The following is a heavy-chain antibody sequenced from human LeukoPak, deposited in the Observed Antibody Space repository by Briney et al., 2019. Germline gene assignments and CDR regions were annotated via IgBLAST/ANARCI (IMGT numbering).Heavy chain of an antibody. CDR1: GGSISSSSYY. V-gene: IGHV4-61*05. D-gene: IGHD3-10*01. J-gene: IGHJ6*03. CDR3: ARDFRETQRRSMRRYYYYYMDV. Sequence: SETLSLTCTVSGGSISSSSYYWGWIRQPPGKGLEWIGYIYYSGSTNYNPSLKSRVTISVDTSKNQFSLKLSSVTAADTAVYYCARDFRETQRRSMRRYYYYYMDVWGKGTTVTVSS. CDR2: IYYSGST.